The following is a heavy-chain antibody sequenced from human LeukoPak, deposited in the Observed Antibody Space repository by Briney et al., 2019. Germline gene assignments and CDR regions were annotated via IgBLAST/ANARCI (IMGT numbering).Heavy chain of an antibody. V-gene: IGHV3-7*03. CDR3: GRIRGDRHSSGWSDSFDI. CDR2: IKQDGSEK. CDR1: GFTFSSYW. Sequence: PGGSLRLSCAASGFTFSSYWMSWGRQAPGKGLEWVANIKQDGSEKYYVDSVKGRFTISRDNAKNSLYLQMNSLRAEDTALYYCGRIRGDRHSSGWSDSFDIWGQGTMVTVSS. J-gene: IGHJ3*02. D-gene: IGHD6-19*01.